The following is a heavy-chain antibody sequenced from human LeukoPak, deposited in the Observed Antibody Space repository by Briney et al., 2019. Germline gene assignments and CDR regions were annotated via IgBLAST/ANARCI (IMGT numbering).Heavy chain of an antibody. CDR3: AKAPSIAVAGTSQVNY. CDR1: GFTFSSYS. J-gene: IGHJ4*02. Sequence: GGSLRLSCAASGFTFSSYSMNWVRQAPGKGLEWVSAISGSGGSTYYADSVKGRFTISRDNSKNTLYLQMNSLRAEDTAVYYCAKAPSIAVAGTSQVNYWGQGTLVTVSS. D-gene: IGHD6-19*01. V-gene: IGHV3-23*01. CDR2: ISGSGGST.